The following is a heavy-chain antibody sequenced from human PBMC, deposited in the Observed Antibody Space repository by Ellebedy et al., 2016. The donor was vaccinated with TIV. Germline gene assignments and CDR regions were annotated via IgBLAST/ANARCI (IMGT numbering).Heavy chain of an antibody. CDR3: ARISRDAFDI. CDR1: GLFVSSSGMR. Sequence: SGPTLVEPTQTLTLTCTLSGLFVSSSGMRVSWFRQPPGKALEWLARIDWDDDTFYNTSLKTRLTISKDTSKNQVVLTMTVMEPVDTATYYCARISRDAFDIWGQGTMVIVSS. CDR2: IDWDDDT. J-gene: IGHJ3*02. V-gene: IGHV2-70*04.